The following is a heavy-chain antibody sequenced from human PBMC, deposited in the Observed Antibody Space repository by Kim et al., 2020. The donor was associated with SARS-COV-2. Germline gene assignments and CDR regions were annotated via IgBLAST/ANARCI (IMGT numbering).Heavy chain of an antibody. J-gene: IGHJ4*02. CDR3: ARERSAYSSSYFDY. Sequence: NPSLIGRVTISVDTSKNQFALKRSSVTAADTAVYYCARERSAYSSSYFDYWGQGTLVTVSS. D-gene: IGHD6-13*01. V-gene: IGHV4-61*06.